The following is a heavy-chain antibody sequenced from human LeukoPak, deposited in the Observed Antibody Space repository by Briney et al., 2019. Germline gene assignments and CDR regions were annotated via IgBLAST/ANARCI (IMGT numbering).Heavy chain of an antibody. CDR1: GFTFSSYA. J-gene: IGHJ4*02. CDR3: ARVGRYSDSSGPQFPNDY. CDR2: ISYDGSNK. V-gene: IGHV3-30-3*01. Sequence: GGSLRLSCAASGFTFSSYAMHWVRQAPGKGLEWVAVISYDGSNKYYADSVKGRFTISRDNSKNTLYLQMNSLRAEDTAVYYCARVGRYSDSSGPQFPNDYWGQGTLVTVSS. D-gene: IGHD3-22*01.